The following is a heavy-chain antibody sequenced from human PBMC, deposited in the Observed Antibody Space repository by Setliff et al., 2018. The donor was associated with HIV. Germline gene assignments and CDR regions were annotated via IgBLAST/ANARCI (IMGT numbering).Heavy chain of an antibody. Sequence: GGSLRLSCAASGFTFSSYWMSWVRQAPGKGLEWVATIKEDGSEKYYVDSVKGRLTISRDNAKNSLYLQMNSLRSEDTAVYYCARDVSYYDISGYYLADFWGQGTLVTVSS. V-gene: IGHV3-7*03. CDR1: GFTFSSYW. D-gene: IGHD3-22*01. CDR3: ARDVSYYDISGYYLADF. CDR2: IKEDGSEK. J-gene: IGHJ4*02.